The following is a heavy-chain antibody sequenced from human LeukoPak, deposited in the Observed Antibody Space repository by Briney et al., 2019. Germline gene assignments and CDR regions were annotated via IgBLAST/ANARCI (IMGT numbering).Heavy chain of an antibody. D-gene: IGHD1-26*01. V-gene: IGHV4-31*03. CDR1: GGSISSGGYY. J-gene: IGHJ4*02. CDR2: IYYSGST. Sequence: PSEILSLTCTVSGGSISSGGYYWSWIRQPPGKGLEWIGYIYYSGSTYYNPSLKSRVTISVDTSKNQFSLNLSSVTAADAAVYYCVRDSTMGAPDYWGQGTLVSVSS. CDR3: VRDSTMGAPDY.